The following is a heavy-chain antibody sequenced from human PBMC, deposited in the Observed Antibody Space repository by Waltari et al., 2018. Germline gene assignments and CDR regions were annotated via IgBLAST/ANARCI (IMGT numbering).Heavy chain of an antibody. CDR3: ARAYGFSAGF. CDR2: IDPKSGCT. J-gene: IGHJ4*02. Sequence: QVQLVQSGSEVRKPGASVKVSCKTSGYSFTGYYIYWVRQAPGQGLEWMGCIDPKSGCTNYARRFQGRVSMTRDTSTNTAYMEGSGLRSDDTAIYYCARAYGFSAGFWGQGTLVTVSS. V-gene: IGHV1-2*02. CDR1: GYSFTGYY. D-gene: IGHD3-10*01.